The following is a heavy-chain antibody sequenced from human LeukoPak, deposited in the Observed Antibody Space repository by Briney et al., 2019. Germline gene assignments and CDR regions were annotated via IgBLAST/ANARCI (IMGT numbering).Heavy chain of an antibody. V-gene: IGHV4-59*08. Sequence: SETLSLTCTVSGGSISSYYWSWIRRPPGMGLEWIGYIYYSGSTNYNPSLKSRVTISVDTSKNQFSLKLSSVTAADTAVYYCASQSGYSSGWYPVWGQGTLVTVSS. CDR1: GGSISSYY. D-gene: IGHD6-19*01. CDR3: ASQSGYSSGWYPV. J-gene: IGHJ4*02. CDR2: IYYSGST.